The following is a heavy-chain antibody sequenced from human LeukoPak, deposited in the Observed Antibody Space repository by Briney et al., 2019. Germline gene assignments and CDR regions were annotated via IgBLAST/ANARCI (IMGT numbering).Heavy chain of an antibody. Sequence: SETLSLTCTVSGGSISSSSYYWGWIRQPPGKGLEWIGSIYYSGSTYYNPSLKSRVTISVDTSKNQFSLKLSSVTAADTAVYYCARGRGVRSRYYYYYMDVWGKGTTVTVSS. D-gene: IGHD3-10*01. CDR1: GGSISSSSYY. J-gene: IGHJ6*03. CDR3: ARGRGVRSRYYYYYMDV. CDR2: IYYSGST. V-gene: IGHV4-39*01.